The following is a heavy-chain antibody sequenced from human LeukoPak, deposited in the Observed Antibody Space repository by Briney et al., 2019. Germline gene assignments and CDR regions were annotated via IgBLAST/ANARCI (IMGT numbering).Heavy chain of an antibody. CDR3: ARGNRPYGEHEAFDI. CDR1: DESFSGYY. V-gene: IGHV4-34*01. Sequence: SETLSLTCAVYDESFSGYYCSWIRQPPRKGLEWIGEIVHSGSTNYNPSLQSRVTISVDTSKNQFSLKVSSVSAADTAVYYCARGNRPYGEHEAFDIWGHGTTVTVSP. CDR2: IVHSGST. J-gene: IGHJ3*02. D-gene: IGHD3-10*01.